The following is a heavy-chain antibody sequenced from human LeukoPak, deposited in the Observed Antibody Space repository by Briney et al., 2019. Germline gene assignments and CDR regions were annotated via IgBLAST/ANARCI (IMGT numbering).Heavy chain of an antibody. CDR2: ISYHGNDM. CDR1: GFSFSDCA. Sequence: HPGRSLTLSCAASGFSFSDCAMHWLRQAPGKGPEWVAAISYHGNDMQYTDSARGRFTISRDNSKNMLYLQMNSLRAEDTAVYYCAKAAYYDSSGYYYYFEYWGQGTLVTVSS. D-gene: IGHD3-22*01. J-gene: IGHJ4*02. CDR3: AKAAYYDSSGYYYYFEY. V-gene: IGHV3-30*18.